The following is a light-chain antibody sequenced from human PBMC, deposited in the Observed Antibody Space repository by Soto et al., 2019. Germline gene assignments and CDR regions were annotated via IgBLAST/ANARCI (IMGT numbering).Light chain of an antibody. CDR2: AAS. V-gene: IGKV1-9*01. J-gene: IGKJ5*01. CDR1: QGINSS. Sequence: DIQLTQSPSFLSASVGDRVTITCRASQGINSSLGWYQQKPGKSPRLLLYAASALQSGVPSRFSGSGSWTGFTLTISSLQPEDFATAYGQELNSYPISFGQGTRLEIK. CDR3: QELNSYPIS.